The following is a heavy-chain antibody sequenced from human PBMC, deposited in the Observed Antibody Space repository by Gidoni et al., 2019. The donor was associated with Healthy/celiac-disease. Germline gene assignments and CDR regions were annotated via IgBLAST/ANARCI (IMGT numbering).Heavy chain of an antibody. V-gene: IGHV3-30*18. CDR2: ISYDGSNK. D-gene: IGHD6-19*01. Sequence: QVQLVESGGGVVQHGRSLRLSSAASGFTFSSYGRHWVRQAPGKGLEWGAVISYDGSNKYYADSVKGRFTISRDNSKNTLYLQMNSLRAEDTAVYYCAKDISSGWDPALDYWGQGTLVTVSS. CDR1: GFTFSSYG. J-gene: IGHJ4*02. CDR3: AKDISSGWDPALDY.